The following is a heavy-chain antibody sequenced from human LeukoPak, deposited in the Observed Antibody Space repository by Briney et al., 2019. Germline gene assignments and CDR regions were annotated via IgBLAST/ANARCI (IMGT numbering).Heavy chain of an antibody. D-gene: IGHD6-19*01. Sequence: GGSLRLSCTASGFTFSNFWMGWVRQAPGKGLEWVANIKQDETEKFYLGSVKGRFTISRDNAKNSLYLQMNSLRAEDTAVYYCAKAPKGSGWAYYFDYWGQGTLVTVSS. CDR1: GFTFSNFW. CDR3: AKAPKGSGWAYYFDY. J-gene: IGHJ4*02. V-gene: IGHV3-7*03. CDR2: IKQDETEK.